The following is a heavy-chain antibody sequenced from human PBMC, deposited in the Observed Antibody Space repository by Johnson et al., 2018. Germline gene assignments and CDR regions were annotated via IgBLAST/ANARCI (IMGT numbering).Heavy chain of an antibody. J-gene: IGHJ6*03. Sequence: QVQLVESGGGVVQPGRSXRLSCAASGFTFSSYAMHWVRQAPGKGLEWVEVISYDGSNKYYADSVKGRFIISRDNSKNTLYLQMNSQRAEDTAVYDGAAKGGRYYYYFYMDGWGKGTTVTVSS. CDR1: GFTFSSYA. V-gene: IGHV3-30*04. D-gene: IGHD1-26*01. CDR3: AAKGGRYYYYFYMDG. CDR2: ISYDGSNK.